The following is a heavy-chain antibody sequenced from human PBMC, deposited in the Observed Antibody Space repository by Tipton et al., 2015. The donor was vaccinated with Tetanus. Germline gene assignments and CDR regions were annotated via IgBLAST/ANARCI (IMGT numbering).Heavy chain of an antibody. J-gene: IGHJ1*01. Sequence: TLSLTCTVSGDSVSGYYWSWIRQPPGKGLEWVGYVYYTGDTNYNPSLKSRVTISMDRSENQISLKMTSVTAADTAVYYCAGVTAQRTELYCEQWGQGTQVTVSS. CDR1: GDSVSGYY. CDR3: AGVTAQRTELYCEQ. V-gene: IGHV4-59*02. D-gene: IGHD2-2*02. CDR2: VYYTGDT.